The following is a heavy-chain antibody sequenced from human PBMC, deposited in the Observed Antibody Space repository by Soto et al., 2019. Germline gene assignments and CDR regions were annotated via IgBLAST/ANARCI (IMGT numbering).Heavy chain of an antibody. CDR3: VSQRTTVPTQAYFDY. Sequence: SETLSLTCTVSGGSVTNSSYYWGWIRQSPGKGLGWIGGVYYRGRSYSKSSVKSRVTISVDTSKNRFSLSLNSVTASDTAVYFCVSQRTTVPTQAYFDYWGPGALVTVSS. CDR1: GGSVTNSSYY. CDR2: VYYRGRS. J-gene: IGHJ4*02. D-gene: IGHD4-17*01. V-gene: IGHV4-39*01.